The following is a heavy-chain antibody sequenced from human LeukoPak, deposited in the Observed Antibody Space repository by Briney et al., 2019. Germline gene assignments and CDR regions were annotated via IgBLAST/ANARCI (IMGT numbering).Heavy chain of an antibody. CDR3: ARAALKYYYGSGDAFDI. CDR1: GFTFSSYA. Sequence: GGSLRLSCAASGFTFSSYAMHWVRQAPGKELEWVAVISYDGSNKYYADSVKGRFTISRDNSKNTLYLQMNSLRAEDTAVYYCARAALKYYYGSGDAFDIWGQGTMVTVSS. J-gene: IGHJ3*02. CDR2: ISYDGSNK. D-gene: IGHD3-10*01. V-gene: IGHV3-30-3*01.